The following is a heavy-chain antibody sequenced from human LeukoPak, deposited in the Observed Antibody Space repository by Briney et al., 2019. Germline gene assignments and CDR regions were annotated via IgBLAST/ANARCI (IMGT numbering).Heavy chain of an antibody. J-gene: IGHJ4*02. CDR2: IYSGGST. Sequence: GGSLRLSCAASGFTVSSNYMSWVRQAPGKGLEWVSVIYSGGSTYYADSVKGRFTISRDNSKNTLYLQMNSLRAEDTAVYYCARLLYYYDSGGNYFDYWGQGTLVTVSS. V-gene: IGHV3-53*01. D-gene: IGHD3-22*01. CDR3: ARLLYYYDSGGNYFDY. CDR1: GFTVSSNY.